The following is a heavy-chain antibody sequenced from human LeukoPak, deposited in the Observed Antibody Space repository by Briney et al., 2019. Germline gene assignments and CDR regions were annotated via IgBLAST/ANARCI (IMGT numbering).Heavy chain of an antibody. V-gene: IGHV3-23*01. CDR3: AKDFGPGMGWGVSGSFDY. Sequence: PGGSLRLSCAASGFTFSSYAMSWVRQAPGKGLEWVSAISGSGGSTYYADSVKGRFTISRDNSKNTLYLQMNSLRAEDTAVYYCAKDFGPGMGWGVSGSFDYWGQGTLVTVSS. CDR1: GFTFSSYA. D-gene: IGHD3-10*01. CDR2: ISGSGGST. J-gene: IGHJ4*02.